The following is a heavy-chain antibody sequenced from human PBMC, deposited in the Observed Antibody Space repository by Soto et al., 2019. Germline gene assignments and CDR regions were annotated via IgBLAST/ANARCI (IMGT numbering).Heavy chain of an antibody. CDR3: AKEYSSGWYYFDY. D-gene: IGHD6-19*01. Sequence: EVQLLESGGGLVQPGGSLRLSCAAAGFTFSSYAMSWVRQAPGKWLEWVSTISGSDGSTYYADSVKGRFTISRDNSKNTLYLQMNSLRAEDTAVYYCAKEYSSGWYYFDYWGQGTLVTVSS. CDR2: ISGSDGST. J-gene: IGHJ4*02. CDR1: GFTFSSYA. V-gene: IGHV3-23*01.